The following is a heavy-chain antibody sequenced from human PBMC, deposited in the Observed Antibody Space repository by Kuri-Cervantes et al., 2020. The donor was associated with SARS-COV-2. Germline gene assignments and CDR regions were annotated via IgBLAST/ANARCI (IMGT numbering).Heavy chain of an antibody. J-gene: IGHJ4*02. CDR3: AKDYYYDSSGYPRVVVDY. CDR1: GFTFSSYA. D-gene: IGHD3-22*01. CDR2: ISGSGGST. Sequence: GGSLRLSCAASGFTFSSYAMSWVRQAPGKGLEWVSAISGSGGSTYYADSVKGRFTISRDNSKNTLYLQMNRLRAEDTAVYYCAKDYYYDSSGYPRVVVDYWGQGTLVTVSS. V-gene: IGHV3-23*01.